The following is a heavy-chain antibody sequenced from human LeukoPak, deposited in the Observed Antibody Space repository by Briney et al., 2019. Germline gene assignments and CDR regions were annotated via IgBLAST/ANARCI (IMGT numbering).Heavy chain of an antibody. CDR1: GFTFDDYA. V-gene: IGHV3-9*03. D-gene: IGHD6-13*01. Sequence: PGGSLRLSCAASGFTFDDYAMHWVRQAPGKGLEWVSGISWNSGSIGYADSVKGRFTISRDNAKNSLYLQMNSLRAEDMALYYCARAPGYRSFLDYWGQGTLVIVSS. CDR2: ISWNSGSI. J-gene: IGHJ4*02. CDR3: ARAPGYRSFLDY.